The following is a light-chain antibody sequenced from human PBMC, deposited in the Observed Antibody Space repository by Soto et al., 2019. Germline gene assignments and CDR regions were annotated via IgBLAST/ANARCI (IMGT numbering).Light chain of an antibody. J-gene: IGLJ2*01. Sequence: QSVLTQPPSASGTPGQRVTISCSGSSSNIGSNTVSWYQQLPGTAPKLLIYTNKQRPSGVPDRFSGSKSGTSASLAISGLQSEDEADYYCAAWDVSLNGVVFGGGTKLTVL. V-gene: IGLV1-44*01. CDR2: TNK. CDR3: AAWDVSLNGVV. CDR1: SSNIGSNT.